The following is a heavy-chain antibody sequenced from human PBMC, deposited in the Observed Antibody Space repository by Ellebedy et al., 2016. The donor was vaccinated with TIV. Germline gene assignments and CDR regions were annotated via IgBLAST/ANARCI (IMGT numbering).Heavy chain of an antibody. CDR2: ISGSGTTI. Sequence: PGGSLRLSCTASGFTFSDYYMNWFRQAPGRGLEWVSYISGSGTTIYYADSVFGRFSISRDNGRNSVYLQMNSLRAEDSAVYYCARDGGSSSWYAHDYWGQGTLVTVSS. J-gene: IGHJ4*02. CDR1: GFTFSDYY. CDR3: ARDGGSSSWYAHDY. D-gene: IGHD6-13*01. V-gene: IGHV3-11*04.